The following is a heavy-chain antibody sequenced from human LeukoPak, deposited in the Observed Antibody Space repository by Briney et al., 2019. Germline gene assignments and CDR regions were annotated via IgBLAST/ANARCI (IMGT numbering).Heavy chain of an antibody. V-gene: IGHV1-18*01. D-gene: IGHD1-26*01. CDR3: ARDIVGAIHNLAVNAFDI. CDR2: ISVYNHNT. Sequence: ASVTVSCKASGYTFPTSGISWVRQAPGQGLEWMGWISVYNHNTNYAQKLQGRVTITTDESTSTAYMELSSLRSEDTAVYYCARDIVGAIHNLAVNAFDIWGQGTMVTVSS. CDR1: GYTFPTSG. J-gene: IGHJ3*02.